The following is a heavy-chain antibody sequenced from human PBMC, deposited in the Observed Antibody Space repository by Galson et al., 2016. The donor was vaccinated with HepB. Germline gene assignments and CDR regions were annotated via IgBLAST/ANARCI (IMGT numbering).Heavy chain of an antibody. D-gene: IGHD4-23*01. J-gene: IGHJ5*02. CDR1: GITFSRYW. CDR3: ARDGNADSP. CDR2: ISYDGSNK. V-gene: IGHV3-30*03. Sequence: SLRLSCAASGITFSRYWIHWVRQAPGKGLEWVAVISYDGSNKYYADSVKGRFTISRDNSKNTLYLQMNSLRAEDTAVYYCARDGNADSPWGPGTLVTVSS.